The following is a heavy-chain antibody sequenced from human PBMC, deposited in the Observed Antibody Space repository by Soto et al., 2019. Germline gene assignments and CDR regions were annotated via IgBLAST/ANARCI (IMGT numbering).Heavy chain of an antibody. CDR2: ISSGSSDT. J-gene: IGHJ4*02. CDR1: GFTFSRVS. CDR3: TSTPY. V-gene: IGHV3-21*01. Sequence: NPGGSLRLSCEASGFTFSRVSMNWVRQVPGKGLEWVASISSGSSDTWYADSVKGRFIISRDNAQHSLFLQMNTLRPEDTTANTWTSTPYWGPALPVTVPS.